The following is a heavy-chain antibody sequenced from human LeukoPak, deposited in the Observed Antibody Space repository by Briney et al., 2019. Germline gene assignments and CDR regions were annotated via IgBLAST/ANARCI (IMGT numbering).Heavy chain of an antibody. D-gene: IGHD2-15*01. Sequence: GGSRRLSCAASGFTFSSYSMNWVRQAPGKGLEWVSYISSSSSTIYYADSVKGRFTISRDNAKNSLYLQMNSLRAEDTAVYYCARGGGGSRRYFDYWGQGTLVTVSS. CDR1: GFTFSSYS. CDR2: ISSSSSTI. J-gene: IGHJ4*02. V-gene: IGHV3-48*01. CDR3: ARGGGGSRRYFDY.